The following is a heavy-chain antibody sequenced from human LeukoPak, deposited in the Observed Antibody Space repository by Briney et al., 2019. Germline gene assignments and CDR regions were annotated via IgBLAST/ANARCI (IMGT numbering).Heavy chain of an antibody. CDR2: ISWNSGSI. J-gene: IGHJ4*02. Sequence: GGSLRLSCAASGFTFDDYAMHWVRQAPGKGLEWVSGISWNSGSIGYADSVKGRFTISRDNAKNSLYLQMNSLRAEDTALYYCAKDGYYGSGSYYSGYFDYWGQGTLVTVSS. D-gene: IGHD3-10*01. CDR3: AKDGYYGSGSYYSGYFDY. CDR1: GFTFDDYA. V-gene: IGHV3-9*01.